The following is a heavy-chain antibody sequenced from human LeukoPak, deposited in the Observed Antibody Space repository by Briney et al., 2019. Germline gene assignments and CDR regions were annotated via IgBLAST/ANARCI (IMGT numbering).Heavy chain of an antibody. Sequence: GASVKVSCKASGYTFTSYDINWVRQATGQGLEWMGGFDPEDGETIYAQKFQGRVTMTEDTSTDTAYMELNSLRAEDTAVYYCAKGVWGYDSWSGCCDYWGQGTLVTVSS. CDR1: GYTFTSYD. D-gene: IGHD3-3*01. J-gene: IGHJ4*02. CDR2: FDPEDGET. V-gene: IGHV1-24*01. CDR3: AKGVWGYDSWSGCCDY.